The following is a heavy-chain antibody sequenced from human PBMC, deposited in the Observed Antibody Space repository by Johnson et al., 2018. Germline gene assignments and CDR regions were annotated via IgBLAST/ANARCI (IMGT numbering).Heavy chain of an antibody. V-gene: IGHV4-59*01. D-gene: IGHD4-11*01. Sequence: QVQLQESGPGLVKPSETLSLTCTVSGGSISGYYWNWLRQPPGKGLEWIGYIYYSGSTNYHPSLKSRVTISVDTPKTQFSLKLTSVTAAATAVYYCARDPTGYYYMDIWGKGTTVTVSS. J-gene: IGHJ6*03. CDR1: GGSISGYY. CDR2: IYYSGST. CDR3: ARDPTGYYYMDI.